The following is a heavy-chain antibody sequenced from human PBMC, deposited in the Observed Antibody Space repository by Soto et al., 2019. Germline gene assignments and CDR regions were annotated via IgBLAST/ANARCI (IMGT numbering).Heavy chain of an antibody. Sequence: SETLSLTCTVSGGSISSYYWSWIRPPPGKGLEWIGYIYYSGSTNYNPSLKSRVTISVDTSKNQFSLKLSSVTAADTAVYYCARLTSGYGYFDYWGQGTLVTVSS. CDR3: ARLTSGYGYFDY. CDR1: GGSISSYY. J-gene: IGHJ4*02. V-gene: IGHV4-59*08. CDR2: IYYSGST. D-gene: IGHD5-12*01.